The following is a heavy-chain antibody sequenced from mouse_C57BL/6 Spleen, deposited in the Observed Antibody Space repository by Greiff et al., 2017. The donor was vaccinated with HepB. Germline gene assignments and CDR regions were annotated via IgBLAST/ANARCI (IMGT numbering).Heavy chain of an antibody. D-gene: IGHD1-2*01. Sequence: VQLKQSGAELVRPGASVKLSCTASGFNIKDYYMHWVKQRPEQGLEWIGRMDPEDGDTEYAPKFQGKATMTADTSSNTAYLQLSSLTSEDTAVYYCTATTAPFAYWGQGTLVTVSA. CDR2: MDPEDGDT. J-gene: IGHJ3*01. CDR3: TATTAPFAY. CDR1: GFNIKDYY. V-gene: IGHV14-1*01.